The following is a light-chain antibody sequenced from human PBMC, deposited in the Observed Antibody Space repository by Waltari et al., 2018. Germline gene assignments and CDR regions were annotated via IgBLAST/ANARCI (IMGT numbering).Light chain of an antibody. Sequence: EIVLTQSPGTLSLSPGERATLSCRASQTVSKNYLAWYQQKPGQAPRLRIDDASDRATGIPDRFSGSGSGTDFTLTISRLDPEDFAVYYCQQCAMSPLTFGGGTKVEI. CDR3: QQCAMSPLT. CDR1: QTVSKNY. CDR2: DAS. J-gene: IGKJ4*01. V-gene: IGKV3-20*01.